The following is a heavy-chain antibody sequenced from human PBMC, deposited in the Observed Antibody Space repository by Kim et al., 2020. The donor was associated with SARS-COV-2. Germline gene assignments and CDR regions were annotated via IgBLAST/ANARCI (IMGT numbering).Heavy chain of an antibody. CDR2: IIPIFGTA. V-gene: IGHV1-69*06. CDR3: ARERDYYDSSGFFDY. J-gene: IGHJ4*02. CDR1: GGTFSSYA. Sequence: SVKVSCKASGGTFSSYAISWVRQAPGQGLEWMGGIIPIFGTANYAQKFQGRVTITADKSTSTAYMELSSLRSEDTAVYYCARERDYYDSSGFFDYWGQGTLVTVSS. D-gene: IGHD3-22*01.